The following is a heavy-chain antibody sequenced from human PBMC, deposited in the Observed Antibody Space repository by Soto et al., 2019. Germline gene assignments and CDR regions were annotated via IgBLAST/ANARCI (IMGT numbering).Heavy chain of an antibody. CDR2: INGGGSDTT. V-gene: IGHV3-23*01. Sequence: QPGGSLRLSCAASGFTFDTYAMTWVRQAPGKGLEWVSIINGGGSDTTFYADSVKGRFTISRDNSKSTLFLQMNSLRVEDTAVYFCAKGGYCSSTNCFYYFDDWGQGTLVTVSS. D-gene: IGHD2-2*01. J-gene: IGHJ4*02. CDR1: GFTFDTYA. CDR3: AKGGYCSSTNCFYYFDD.